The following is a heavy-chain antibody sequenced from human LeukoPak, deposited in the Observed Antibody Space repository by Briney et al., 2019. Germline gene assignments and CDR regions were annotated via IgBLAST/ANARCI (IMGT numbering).Heavy chain of an antibody. D-gene: IGHD2-15*01. V-gene: IGHV4-34*01. CDR2: INHSGST. Sequence: SETLSLTCAVYGGSFSGYYWSWIRQPPGKGLEWIGEINHSGSTNYNPSLKSRVTISVDTSKDQFSLKLTSVTAADTAVYYCADAGGGYYFDYWGQGTLVTVSS. J-gene: IGHJ4*02. CDR1: GGSFSGYY. CDR3: ADAGGGYYFDY.